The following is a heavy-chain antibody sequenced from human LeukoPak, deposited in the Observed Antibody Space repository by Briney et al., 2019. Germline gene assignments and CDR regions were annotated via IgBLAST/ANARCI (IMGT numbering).Heavy chain of an antibody. Sequence: GGSLRLSCAASGFTFSSYGIHWVRQAPGKGLEWVAVISFDGTIKYYTDSVKGRFTSSRDNSKNTLYLQMNSLRAEDTAVYYCARAGVSSSFYYYYYYMDVWGKGTTVTVSS. CDR1: GFTFSSYG. D-gene: IGHD6-13*01. V-gene: IGHV3-30*03. CDR3: ARAGVSSSFYYYYYYMDV. CDR2: ISFDGTIK. J-gene: IGHJ6*03.